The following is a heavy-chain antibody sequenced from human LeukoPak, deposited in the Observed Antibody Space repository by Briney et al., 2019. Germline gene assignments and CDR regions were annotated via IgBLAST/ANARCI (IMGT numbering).Heavy chain of an antibody. D-gene: IGHD2-15*01. CDR2: IYYSGST. CDR1: GGSISSYY. Sequence: KTSETLSLTCTVSGGSISSYYWSWIRQPPGKGLEWIGYIYYSGSTNYNPSLKSRVTISVDTSKNQFSLKLSSVTAADTAVYYCARDRGSARGYFDLWGRGTLVTVSS. J-gene: IGHJ2*01. V-gene: IGHV4-59*01. CDR3: ARDRGSARGYFDL.